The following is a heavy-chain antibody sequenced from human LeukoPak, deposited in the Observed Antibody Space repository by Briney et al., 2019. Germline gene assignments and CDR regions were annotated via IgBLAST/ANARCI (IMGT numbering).Heavy chain of an antibody. CDR3: ARHERIRVVH. D-gene: IGHD2-2*01. V-gene: IGHV4-39*01. CDR2: IYYSGST. CDR1: GGSISSSSYY. J-gene: IGHJ4*02. Sequence: SETLSLTCTVSGGSISSSSYYWGWIRQPPGNGLEWIGSIYYSGSTYYNPSLKSRVTISVDTSKNQFSLKLSSVTAADTAVYYCARHERIRVVHWGRGTLVTVSS.